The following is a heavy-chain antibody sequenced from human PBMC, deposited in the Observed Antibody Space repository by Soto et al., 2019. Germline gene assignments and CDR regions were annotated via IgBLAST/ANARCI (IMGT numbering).Heavy chain of an antibody. Sequence: QAPGKGLEWVAVISYDGSNKYYADSVKSRFTISRDNSKNTLTLQMTSLRAEDTAASYWFLSFCFVLNDTASSDI. CDR2: ISYDGSNK. J-gene: IGHJ3*02. V-gene: IGHV3-30-3*01. D-gene: IGHD3-16*02. CDR3: FLSFCFVLNDTASSDI.